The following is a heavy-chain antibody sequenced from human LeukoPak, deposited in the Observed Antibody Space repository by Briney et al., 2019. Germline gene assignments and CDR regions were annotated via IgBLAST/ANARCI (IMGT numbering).Heavy chain of an antibody. CDR3: ARVEYSGWNLEY. CDR2: INQGGSVQ. D-gene: IGHD5-12*01. J-gene: IGHJ4*02. CDR1: GFTFSNYW. V-gene: IGHV3-7*01. Sequence: GGSLRLSCAASGFTFSNYWMSWVRQAPGKGLEWVANINQGGSVQYYMDSVKGRFTISRDDAKNSLYVQINSLRDEDTAVYYCARVEYSGWNLEYWGQGTLVTVSS.